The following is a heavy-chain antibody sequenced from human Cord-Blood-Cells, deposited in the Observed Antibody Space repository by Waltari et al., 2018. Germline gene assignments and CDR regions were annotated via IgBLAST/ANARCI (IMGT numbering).Heavy chain of an antibody. CDR3: ARSKDYYGSGSYFDY. V-gene: IGHV1-2*02. CDR2: INPNSGGT. D-gene: IGHD3-10*01. Sequence: QVQLVQSGAEVKKPGASVKVSCKASGYTFTGYHMHWVRQAPGQGLEWMGWINPNSGGTNYAQKFQGRVTMTRDTSISTAYMELSRLRSDDTAVYYCARSKDYYGSGSYFDYWGQGTLVTVSS. J-gene: IGHJ4*02. CDR1: GYTFTGYH.